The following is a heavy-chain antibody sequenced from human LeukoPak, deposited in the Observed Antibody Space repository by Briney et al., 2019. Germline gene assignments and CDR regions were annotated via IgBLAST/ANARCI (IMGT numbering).Heavy chain of an antibody. J-gene: IGHJ4*02. V-gene: IGHV3-66*01. CDR2: IYSGGST. CDR3: AGRVVRWTTKDY. Sequence: GGSLRLSCAASGFTVSSNYMSWVRQAPGKGLEWVSVIYSGGSTYYADSVKGRFTISRDNSKNTLYLQMNSLRAEDTAVYYCAGRVVRWTTKDYWGQGTLVTVSS. CDR1: GFTVSSNY. D-gene: IGHD2-2*01.